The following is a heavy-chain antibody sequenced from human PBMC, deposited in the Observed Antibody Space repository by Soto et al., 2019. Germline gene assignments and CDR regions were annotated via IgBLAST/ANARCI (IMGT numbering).Heavy chain of an antibody. J-gene: IGHJ3*02. CDR2: INHSGST. D-gene: IGHD5-12*01. Sequence: QVQLQQWGAGLLKPSETLSLTCAVYGGSFSGYYWSWIRQPPGKGLEWIGEINHSGSTNYNPSLKSRVTISVDTSKNQFSLKLSSVTAAATAVYYCARVWVATFPDAFDIWGQGTMVTVSS. CDR3: ARVWVATFPDAFDI. V-gene: IGHV4-34*01. CDR1: GGSFSGYY.